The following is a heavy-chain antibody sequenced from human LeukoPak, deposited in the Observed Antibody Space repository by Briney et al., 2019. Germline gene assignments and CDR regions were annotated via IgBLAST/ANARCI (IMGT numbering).Heavy chain of an antibody. V-gene: IGHV4-30-2*01. CDR1: GGSISSGGYY. CDR3: AREIGELLVHDAFDI. J-gene: IGHJ3*02. Sequence: PSETLSLTCTASGGSISSGGYYWSWIRQPPGKGLEWIGYIYHSGSTYYNPSLKSRVTISVDTSKNQLSLKLSSVTAADTAVYYCAREIGELLVHDAFDIWGQGTMVTVSS. D-gene: IGHD1-26*01. CDR2: IYHSGST.